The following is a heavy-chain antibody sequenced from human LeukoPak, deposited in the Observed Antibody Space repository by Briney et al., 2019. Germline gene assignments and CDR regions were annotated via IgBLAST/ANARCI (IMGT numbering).Heavy chain of an antibody. CDR1: GFTFSNYA. D-gene: IGHD6-25*01. Sequence: PGGSLRLSCAASGFTFSNYAMNWVRQAPGKGLEWVAVISSDGRDKHHADSVKGRFTISRDNSKNTLYLQTNSLRAEDTAVYYCARDLRRIAAYYFDYWGQGTLVTVSS. CDR2: ISSDGRDK. CDR3: ARDLRRIAAYYFDY. J-gene: IGHJ4*02. V-gene: IGHV3-30*03.